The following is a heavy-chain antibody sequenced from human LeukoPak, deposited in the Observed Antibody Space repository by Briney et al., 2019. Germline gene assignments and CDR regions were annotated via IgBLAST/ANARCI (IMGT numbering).Heavy chain of an antibody. CDR1: GGSISSGGYS. CDR2: IYHSGST. Sequence: PSETLSLTCAVSGGSISSGGYSWSWIRQPPGKGLEWIGYIYHSGSTYYNPSLKSRVTISVDRSKNQFSLKLSSVTAADAAVYYCASGSSLRAFYIWGQGTMVTVSS. V-gene: IGHV4-30-2*01. J-gene: IGHJ3*02. D-gene: IGHD3-10*01. CDR3: ASGSSLRAFYI.